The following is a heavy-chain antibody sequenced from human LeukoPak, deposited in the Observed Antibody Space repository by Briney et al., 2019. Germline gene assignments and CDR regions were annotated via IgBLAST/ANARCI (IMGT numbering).Heavy chain of an antibody. CDR3: SKSPSQDY. V-gene: IGHV3-23*01. D-gene: IGHD2-2*01. Sequence: PGGSLRLSCAAPGFTFSSYAMSWVRQAPGKGLEWVSTISGSGGSTYYADSVKGRFTVSRDNSKNTLSLQMNSLRAEDTAVYYCSKSPSQDYWGQGTLVTVSS. J-gene: IGHJ4*02. CDR1: GFTFSSYA. CDR2: ISGSGGST.